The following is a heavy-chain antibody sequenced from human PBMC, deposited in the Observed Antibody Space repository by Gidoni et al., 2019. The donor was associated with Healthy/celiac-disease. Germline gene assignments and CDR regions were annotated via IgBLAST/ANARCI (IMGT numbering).Heavy chain of an antibody. CDR1: GGSVSSGSYY. V-gene: IGHV4-61*01. CDR3: ARDRKSGHYYDY. CDR2: IYYSGST. D-gene: IGHD3-10*01. Sequence: QVQLQESGPGLVKPSETLSLTCTVSGGSVSSGSYYWSWIRQPPGKGLEWIGYIYYSGSTNYNPSLKSRVTISVDTSKNQFSLKLSSVTAADTAVYYCARDRKSGHYYDYWGQGTLVTVSS. J-gene: IGHJ4*02.